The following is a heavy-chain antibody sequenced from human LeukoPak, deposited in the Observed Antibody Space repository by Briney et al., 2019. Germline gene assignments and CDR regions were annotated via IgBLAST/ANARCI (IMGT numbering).Heavy chain of an antibody. V-gene: IGHV5-10-1*01. D-gene: IGHD6-19*01. Sequence: GESLKISCKGSGYSFTSYWISWVRQMPGKGLEWMGRIDPSDSYTNYSPSFQGHVTISADKSISTAYLQWSGLKASDTAMYYCASAYSSGPYYYYGMDVWGQGTTVTVSS. CDR1: GYSFTSYW. CDR3: ASAYSSGPYYYYGMDV. CDR2: IDPSDSYT. J-gene: IGHJ6*02.